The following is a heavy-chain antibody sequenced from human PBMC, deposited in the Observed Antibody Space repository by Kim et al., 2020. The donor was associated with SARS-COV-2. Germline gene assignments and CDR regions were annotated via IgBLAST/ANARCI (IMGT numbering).Heavy chain of an antibody. CDR1: GFTFSNYW. CDR3: ARVRYRNSYDTLDI. CDR2: INQDVSEK. V-gene: IGHV3-7*01. D-gene: IGHD1-26*01. J-gene: IGHJ3*02. Sequence: GGSLRLSCAASGFTFSNYWMDWVRQAPGKGLEWVANINQDVSEKYYGDSVKGRFTISRDNAKNSLYLQMNSLRAEDTAVYYCARVRYRNSYDTLDIWGQGTMVTVSS.